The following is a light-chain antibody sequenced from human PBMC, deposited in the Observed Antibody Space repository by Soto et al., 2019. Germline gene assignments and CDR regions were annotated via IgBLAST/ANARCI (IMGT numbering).Light chain of an antibody. Sequence: EIVLTQSPATLSLSPGERATLSCRASQSVSSYLAWYQQKPGQARRLLIYDASNRATGIPARFSGSGSGTDFTLTISSLEPEDFAVYYCQQPETFGQGTKVEIK. V-gene: IGKV3-11*01. CDR3: QQPET. J-gene: IGKJ1*01. CDR2: DAS. CDR1: QSVSSY.